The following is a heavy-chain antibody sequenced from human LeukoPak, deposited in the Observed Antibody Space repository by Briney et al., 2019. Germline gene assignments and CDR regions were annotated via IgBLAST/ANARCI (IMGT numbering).Heavy chain of an antibody. CDR2: IYYSGST. V-gene: IGHV4-59*12. J-gene: IGHJ3*02. CDR3: ARRHVQWDAFDI. CDR1: GGSISSYY. Sequence: SETLSLTCTVSGGSISSYYRSWIRQPPGKGLEWIGYIYYSGSTNYNPSLKSRVTISVDTSKNQFSLKLSSVTAADTAVYYCARRHVQWDAFDIWGQGTMVTVSS. D-gene: IGHD6-19*01.